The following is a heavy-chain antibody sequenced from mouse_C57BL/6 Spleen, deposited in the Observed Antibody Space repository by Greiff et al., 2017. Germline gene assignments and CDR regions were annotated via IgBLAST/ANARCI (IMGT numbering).Heavy chain of an antibody. V-gene: IGHV1-26*01. CDR1: GYTFTDYY. D-gene: IGHD1-1*01. Sequence: EVKLQQSGPELVKPGASVKISCKASGYTFTDYYMNWVKQSHGKSLEWIGDINPNNGGTSYNQKFKGKATLTVDKSSSTAYMELRSLTSEDSAVYYCARSEYYGSSRYYYAMDYWGQGTSVTVSS. CDR2: INPNNGGT. CDR3: ARSEYYGSSRYYYAMDY. J-gene: IGHJ4*01.